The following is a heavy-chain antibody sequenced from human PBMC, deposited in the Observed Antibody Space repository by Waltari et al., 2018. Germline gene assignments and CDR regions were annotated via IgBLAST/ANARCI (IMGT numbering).Heavy chain of an antibody. D-gene: IGHD3-3*01. CDR2: INHSGGT. CDR1: GGSFSGYY. J-gene: IGHJ4*02. CDR3: ARSYYDFWSGYYGGVDY. Sequence: QVQLQQWGAGLLQPSETLSLTCAVYGGSFSGYYWSWIRQPPGKGLEWIGEINHSGGTNYNPSLKSRVTISVDTSKNQFSLKLSSVTAADTAVYYCARSYYDFWSGYYGGVDYWGQGTLVTVSS. V-gene: IGHV4-34*01.